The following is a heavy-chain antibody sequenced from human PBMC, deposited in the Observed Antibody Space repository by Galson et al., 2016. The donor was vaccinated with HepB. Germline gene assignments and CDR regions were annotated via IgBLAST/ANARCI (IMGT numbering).Heavy chain of an antibody. Sequence: SLRLSCAASGFTVSSYYMSWIRQAPGKGLEWVSLIYSGGNTYCTDSVKGRFTISRDNSKDSLFLQMNSLRADDTAVYYCARGPYYSSGYLERGGGFDYWGQGILVTVSS. CDR1: GFTVSSYY. V-gene: IGHV3-53*01. J-gene: IGHJ4*02. D-gene: IGHD3-22*01. CDR2: IYSGGNT. CDR3: ARGPYYSSGYLERGGGFDY.